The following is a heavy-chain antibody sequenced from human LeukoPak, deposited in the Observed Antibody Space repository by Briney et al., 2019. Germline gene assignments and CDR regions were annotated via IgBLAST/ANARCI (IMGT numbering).Heavy chain of an antibody. Sequence: GGSLRLSCAASGFTFSSYWMHWVRQAPGKGLVWVSRINSDRSSTNYADSVKGRFTISRDNAKNTLYLQMNSLRAEDTAVYYCARGGYCSGGSCYFAFDYWGKGTLVTVSS. V-gene: IGHV3-74*01. CDR1: GFTFSSYW. J-gene: IGHJ4*02. D-gene: IGHD2-15*01. CDR2: INSDRSST. CDR3: ARGGYCSGGSCYFAFDY.